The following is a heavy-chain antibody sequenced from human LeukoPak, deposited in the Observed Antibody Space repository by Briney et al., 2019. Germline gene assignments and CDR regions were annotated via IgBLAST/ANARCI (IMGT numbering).Heavy chain of an antibody. J-gene: IGHJ6*03. V-gene: IGHV4-34*01. CDR3: ARGSRLEIGSGYYYMDV. Sequence: PSETLSLTCAVYGGSFSGYYWSWIRQPPGKGLEWIGEINHSGSTNYNPSLKSRVTISVDTSKNQFSLKLSSVTAADTAVYYCARGSRLEIGSGYYYMDVWGKGTTVTVSS. D-gene: IGHD3-10*01. CDR1: GGSFSGYY. CDR2: INHSGST.